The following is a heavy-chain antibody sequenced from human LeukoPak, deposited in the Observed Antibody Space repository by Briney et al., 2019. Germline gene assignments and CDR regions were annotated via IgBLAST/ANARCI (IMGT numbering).Heavy chain of an antibody. CDR3: ARGGLAADYFDY. J-gene: IGHJ4*02. V-gene: IGHV4-34*01. Sequence: PSETLSLTCAIYGESFNGHYWSWIRQPPGKGLEWIGYIYHSGSTYYNPSLKSRVTISVDRSKNQFSLKLSSVTAADTAVYYCARGGLAADYFDYWGQGTLVTVSS. CDR1: GESFNGHY. CDR2: IYHSGST. D-gene: IGHD6-13*01.